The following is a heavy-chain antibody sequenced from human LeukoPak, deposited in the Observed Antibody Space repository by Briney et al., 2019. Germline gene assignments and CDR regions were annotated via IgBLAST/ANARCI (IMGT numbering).Heavy chain of an antibody. V-gene: IGHV4-34*01. J-gene: IGHJ4*01. CDR1: GGSCSGSY. CDR2: INHSGST. Sequence: SETLSLICGVCGGSCSGSYWSWCRQHPGEGLEGSGEINHSGSTNNKPSLTSRVTISVDTSKNQFSLKLSSVTAADTAVYYCAYADYWGQGTLMTVPS. CDR3: AYADY.